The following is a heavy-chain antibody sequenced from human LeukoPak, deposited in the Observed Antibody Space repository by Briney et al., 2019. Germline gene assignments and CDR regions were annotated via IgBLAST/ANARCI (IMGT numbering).Heavy chain of an antibody. CDR2: ISYDGSNK. J-gene: IGHJ6*02. V-gene: IGHV3-30*14. CDR3: ARDRGTSSATDYYYYGMDV. Sequence: GGSLRLSCAASGFTFSSYAMHWVRQAPGKGLEWVAVISYDGSNKYYADSVKGRFTISRDNSKNTLYLQMNSLRAEDTAVYYCARDRGTSSATDYYYYGMDVWGQGTTVTVSS. CDR1: GFTFSSYA. D-gene: IGHD6-13*01.